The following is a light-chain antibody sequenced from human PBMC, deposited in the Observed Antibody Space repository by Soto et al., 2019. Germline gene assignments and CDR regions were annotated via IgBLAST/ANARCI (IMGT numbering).Light chain of an antibody. J-gene: IGLJ3*02. Sequence: QSALTQPASVSGSPGQSITISCTGTSSDVGSYNLVSWYQQHPGKAPKLMIYEGSKRPSGVSNRFSGSKSGNTASLTISGLQAEDEGDYYCCSYAGSSTNWVFGGGTKLTVL. V-gene: IGLV2-23*01. CDR3: CSYAGSSTNWV. CDR2: EGS. CDR1: SSDVGSYNL.